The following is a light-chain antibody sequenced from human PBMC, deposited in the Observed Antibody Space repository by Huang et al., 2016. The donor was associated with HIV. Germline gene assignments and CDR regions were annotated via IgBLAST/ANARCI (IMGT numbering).Light chain of an antibody. V-gene: IGKV3-20*01. CDR1: PSVSSSY. J-gene: IGKJ2*01. CDR2: GAS. Sequence: EIVLTQSPGTLSLSPGERATLSCRASPSVSSSYLAWYQQKPGQAPRLLSYGASSRATGIPDRCSGSGSVTDFTLTISRLEPEDFAVYYCQQYGSSPYTFGQGTKLEIK. CDR3: QQYGSSPYT.